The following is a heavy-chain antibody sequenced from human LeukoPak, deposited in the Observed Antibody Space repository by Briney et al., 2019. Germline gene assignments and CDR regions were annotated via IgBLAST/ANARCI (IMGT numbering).Heavy chain of an antibody. CDR1: NGSFSGYY. Sequence: SETLSLTCTVYNGSFSGYYWSWIRQPPGTGLEWIGGISHSGYTNLNPSLKSRVTISLDTSKSLFSLKLTSVTAADTAVYYCARHGFYGDSARRKFDPWGQGTLVTVSS. V-gene: IGHV4-34*01. CDR2: ISHSGYT. CDR3: ARHGFYGDSARRKFDP. D-gene: IGHD4-17*01. J-gene: IGHJ5*02.